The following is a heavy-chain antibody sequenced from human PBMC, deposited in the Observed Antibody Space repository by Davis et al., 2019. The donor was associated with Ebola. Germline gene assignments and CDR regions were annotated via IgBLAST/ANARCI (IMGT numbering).Heavy chain of an antibody. Sequence: PGGSLRLSCAASGFTFSSYAMHWVRQAPGKGLEWVARISYDGSNKYYVDSVKGRFTIARDNSKNTLYLQMNSLRVEDTAVYYCANLEDLVVASDGNWFDPWGQGTLVIVSS. J-gene: IGHJ5*02. CDR2: ISYDGSNK. CDR3: ANLEDLVVASDGNWFDP. V-gene: IGHV3-30*18. CDR1: GFTFSSYA. D-gene: IGHD2-15*01.